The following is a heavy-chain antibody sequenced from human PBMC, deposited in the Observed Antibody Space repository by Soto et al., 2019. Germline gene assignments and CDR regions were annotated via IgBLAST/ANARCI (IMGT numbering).Heavy chain of an antibody. V-gene: IGHV3-23*01. D-gene: IGHD2-15*01. CDR3: AKDSRRDGYNLLPAPDY. J-gene: IGHJ4*02. CDR2: ISGSGGST. Sequence: GGSLRLSCAASGFTFSSYAMSWVRQAPGKGLEWVSAISGSGGSTYYADSVKGRFTISRDNSKNTLYLQMNSLRAEDTAVYYCAKDSRRDGYNLLPAPDYWGQGTLVTVSS. CDR1: GFTFSSYA.